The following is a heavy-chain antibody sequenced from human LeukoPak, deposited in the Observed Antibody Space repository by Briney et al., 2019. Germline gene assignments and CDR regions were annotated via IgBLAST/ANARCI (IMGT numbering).Heavy chain of an antibody. Sequence: PGGSLRLSCEASGFTFRIYWMSWVRQAPGKGLEWVANIKHDGSEKYYVDSVKGRFTISRDNAKNSLYLQMNSLRAEATAVYYYARDYFYPMDVWGQGTTVTVSS. J-gene: IGHJ6*02. CDR1: GFTFRIYW. V-gene: IGHV3-7*04. CDR2: IKHDGSEK. CDR3: ARDYFYPMDV.